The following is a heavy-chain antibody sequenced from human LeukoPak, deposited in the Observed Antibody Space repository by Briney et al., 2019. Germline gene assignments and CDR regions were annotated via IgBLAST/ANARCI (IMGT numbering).Heavy chain of an antibody. D-gene: IGHD3-10*01. CDR3: ARDRSAPGRGFSRYFDY. CDR2: IIPIFGTA. J-gene: IGHJ4*02. V-gene: IGHV1-69*05. Sequence: ASVKVSCKASGGTFSSYAISWVRQAPGQGLEWMGGIIPIFGTANYAQKFQGRVTITTDESTSTAYMELSSLRSEDTAVYYCARDRSAPGRGFSRYFDYWGQGTLVTVSS. CDR1: GGTFSSYA.